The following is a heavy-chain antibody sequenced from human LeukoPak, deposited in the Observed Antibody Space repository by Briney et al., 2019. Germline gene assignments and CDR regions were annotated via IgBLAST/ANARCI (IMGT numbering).Heavy chain of an antibody. CDR1: GVPISSYY. Sequence: ASETLSLTCTVSGVPISSYYWSWIRQPPGKGLEWIGYIYYSGSTNYNPSLKSRVTISVDTSKNQFSLKLSSVTAADTAVYYCARVGGGSFGMDVWGQGTTVTVSS. CDR3: ARVGGGSFGMDV. CDR2: IYYSGST. V-gene: IGHV4-59*01. D-gene: IGHD3-16*01. J-gene: IGHJ6*02.